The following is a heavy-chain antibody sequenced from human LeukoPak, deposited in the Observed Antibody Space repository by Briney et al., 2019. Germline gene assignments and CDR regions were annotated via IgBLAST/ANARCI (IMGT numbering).Heavy chain of an antibody. CDR1: GFTFGDYA. J-gene: IGHJ5*02. Sequence: PGGSLRLSCTASGFTFGDYAMSWVRQAPGKGLEWVGFIRSKAYGGTTEYAASVKGRFTISRDDSKSIAYLQMNSLKTEDTAVYYCTTDVGGSTIFGVVIGPSTAFQRYFTWGQGTLVTVSS. D-gene: IGHD3-3*01. CDR3: TTDVGGSTIFGVVIGPSTAFQRYFT. V-gene: IGHV3-49*04. CDR2: IRSKAYGGTT.